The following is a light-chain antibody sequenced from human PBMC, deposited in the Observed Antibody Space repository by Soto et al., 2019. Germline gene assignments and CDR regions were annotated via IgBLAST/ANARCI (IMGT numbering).Light chain of an antibody. CDR1: QTISSW. CDR2: KPS. J-gene: IGKJ3*01. Sequence: DIEITKSPSTLSESVGDRVTITCRASQTISSWLAWYQQKPGKAPKLLIYKPSTLKSGVPSRFIGSGSGTEFTLINSSLQPDALATYFRQPYNSYSAAFGTGAKVDMK. V-gene: IGKV1-5*03. CDR3: QPYNSYSAA.